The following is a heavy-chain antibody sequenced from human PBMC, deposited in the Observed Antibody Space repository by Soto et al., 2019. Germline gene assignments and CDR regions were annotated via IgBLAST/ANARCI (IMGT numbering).Heavy chain of an antibody. CDR2: IYYSGST. D-gene: IGHD3-10*01. CDR3: ARHVLVRYYGSGSYFLKAKPQFDY. CDR1: GGSISSYY. J-gene: IGHJ4*02. Sequence: SETLSLTCTVSGGSISSYYWSWIRQPPGKGLEWIGYIYYSGSTNYNPSLKSRVTISVDTSKNQFSLKLSSVTAADTAVYYCARHVLVRYYGSGSYFLKAKPQFDYSGQGTLDTSPQ. V-gene: IGHV4-59*08.